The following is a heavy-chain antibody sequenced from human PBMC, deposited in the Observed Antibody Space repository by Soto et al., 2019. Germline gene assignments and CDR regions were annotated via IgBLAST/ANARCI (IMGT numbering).Heavy chain of an antibody. CDR2: ISAYNGNT. CDR3: ARDAPTIAEQDDY. D-gene: IGHD6-13*01. CDR1: GYTFTSYG. Sequence: QVQLVQSGAEVKKPGASVKVSCTASGYTFTSYGISWVRQAPGQGLEWMGWISAYNGNTNYAKKLQGRVTMTRDTSTSTAYMELMSLRSVDTAVYYCARDAPTIAEQDDYWGQGTLVTVSS. V-gene: IGHV1-18*01. J-gene: IGHJ4*02.